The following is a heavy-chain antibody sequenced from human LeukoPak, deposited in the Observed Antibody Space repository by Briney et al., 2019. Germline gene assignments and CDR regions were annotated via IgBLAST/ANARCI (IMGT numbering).Heavy chain of an antibody. Sequence: PGGSLRLSCAASGFTFSSSAMSWVRQAPGKGLEWVSAISNNGGYTYYADSVQGRFTISRDNSKNTLYLQMNSLRADDTAVYYCARHLDGTTYYYQVAFDIWGQGTMVTVSS. D-gene: IGHD3-22*01. J-gene: IGHJ3*02. CDR1: GFTFSSSA. CDR3: ARHLDGTTYYYQVAFDI. V-gene: IGHV3-23*01. CDR2: ISNNGGYT.